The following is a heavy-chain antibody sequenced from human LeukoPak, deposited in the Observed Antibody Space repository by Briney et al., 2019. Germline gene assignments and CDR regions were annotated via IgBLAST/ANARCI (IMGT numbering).Heavy chain of an antibody. CDR1: GFTFSSYW. V-gene: IGHV3-74*01. D-gene: IGHD3-10*01. Sequence: PGGSLRLSCAASGFTFSSYWMHWVRQAPGKGLVWVSRINSDGSSTSYADSVKGRFTISRDNSKSTLHLQMNSLRAEDTAVYYCARHYGSGSFFDYWGQGTLVTVSS. CDR2: INSDGSST. J-gene: IGHJ4*02. CDR3: ARHYGSGSFFDY.